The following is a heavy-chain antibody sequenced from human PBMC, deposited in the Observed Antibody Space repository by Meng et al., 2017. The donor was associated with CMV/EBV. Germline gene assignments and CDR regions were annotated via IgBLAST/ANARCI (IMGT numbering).Heavy chain of an antibody. CDR1: GFTFSSYA. V-gene: IGHV3-30-3*01. Sequence: GESLKISCAASGFTFSSYAMNWVRQAPGKGLEWVSVISYDGSNKYYADSVKGRFTISRDNSKNTLYLQMNSLRAEDTAVYYCARDGYSSSWYGPGYYYYYYGMDVWGQGTTVTVSS. CDR3: ARDGYSSSWYGPGYYYYYYGMDV. CDR2: ISYDGSNK. D-gene: IGHD6-13*01. J-gene: IGHJ6*02.